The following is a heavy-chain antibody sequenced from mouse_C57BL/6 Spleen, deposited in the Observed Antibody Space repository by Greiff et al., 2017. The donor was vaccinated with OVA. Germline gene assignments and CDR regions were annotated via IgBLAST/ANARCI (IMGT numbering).Heavy chain of an antibody. Sequence: VKLQQSGPELVKPGASVKLSCKASGYTFTSYDINWVKQRPGQGLEWIGWIYPRDGSTKYNEKFKGKATLTVDTSSSTAYMELHSLTSEDSAVYFCARDGYHYAMDYWGQGTSVTVSS. CDR3: ARDGYHYAMDY. V-gene: IGHV1-85*01. CDR1: GYTFTSYD. J-gene: IGHJ4*01. CDR2: IYPRDGST. D-gene: IGHD2-3*01.